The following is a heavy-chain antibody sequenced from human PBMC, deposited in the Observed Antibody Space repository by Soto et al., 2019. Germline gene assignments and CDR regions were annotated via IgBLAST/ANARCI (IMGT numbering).Heavy chain of an antibody. Sequence: GGSLRLSCAASGFTFSSYGMHWVRQAPGKGLEWVAVISYDGSNKYYADSVKGRFTISRDNSKNTLYLQMNSLRAEDTAVYYCAKGWGDYDFRNDAFDIWGQGTMVTVSS. J-gene: IGHJ3*02. D-gene: IGHD3-3*01. CDR2: ISYDGSNK. V-gene: IGHV3-30*18. CDR1: GFTFSSYG. CDR3: AKGWGDYDFRNDAFDI.